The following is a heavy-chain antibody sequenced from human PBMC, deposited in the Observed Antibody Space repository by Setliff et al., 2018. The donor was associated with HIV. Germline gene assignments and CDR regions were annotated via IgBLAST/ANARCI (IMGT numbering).Heavy chain of an antibody. J-gene: IGHJ5*02. D-gene: IGHD6-13*01. CDR3: ARATGAADL. CDR1: GVNFNNYI. V-gene: IGHV1-69*05. CDR2: ITPFFRTP. Sequence: SVKVSCKASGVNFNNYILSWVRQAPGEGLEWMGGITPFFRTPKYAQKFQGRVTMTRDTSTTTAYMELRSLRSDDTAVYYCARATGAADLWGQGTKVTVSS.